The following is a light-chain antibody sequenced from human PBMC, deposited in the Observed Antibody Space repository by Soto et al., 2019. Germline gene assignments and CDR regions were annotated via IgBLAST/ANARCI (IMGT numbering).Light chain of an antibody. CDR3: VAWDDSLNGYVV. J-gene: IGLJ2*01. V-gene: IGLV1-44*01. Sequence: QSVLTQPPSAPGTPGQRVTISCSGSSSSIGSNTVNWYQQLPGTAPKLVIYSNNQRPSGVPDRFSGSKSGTSASLAISGLQSEDEADYYCVAWDDSLNGYVVFGGGTKSPS. CDR2: SNN. CDR1: SSSIGSNT.